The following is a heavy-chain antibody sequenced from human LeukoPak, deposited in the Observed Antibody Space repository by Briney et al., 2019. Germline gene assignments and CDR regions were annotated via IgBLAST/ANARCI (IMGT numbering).Heavy chain of an antibody. V-gene: IGHV1-18*01. CDR1: GYTFTSYG. J-gene: IGHJ6*02. Sequence: ASVKVSCKASGYTFTSYGISWVRQAPGQGLEWMGWISAYNGNTNYAQKFQGRVTMTTDTSTSTAYMELRSLRSDDTAVYYCARDVGRVPDTAMVRYYYYYGMDVWGQGTTVTVSS. CDR2: ISAYNGNT. CDR3: ARDVGRVPDTAMVRYYYYYGMDV. D-gene: IGHD5-18*01.